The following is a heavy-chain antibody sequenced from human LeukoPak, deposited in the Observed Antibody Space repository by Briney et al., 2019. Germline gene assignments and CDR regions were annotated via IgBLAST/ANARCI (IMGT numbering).Heavy chain of an antibody. V-gene: IGHV1-18*01. CDR1: GYTFSSYG. J-gene: IGHJ4*02. D-gene: IGHD5-18*01. Sequence: ASVKVSCKASGYTFSSYGISWVRQAPGQGPEWMGWISAYDGNTNYAQKLQGRVTMTTDTSTSIAYMELRSLRSDDTAAYYCARAVRGYSYAYLPYWGQGTLVTVSS. CDR2: ISAYDGNT. CDR3: ARAVRGYSYAYLPY.